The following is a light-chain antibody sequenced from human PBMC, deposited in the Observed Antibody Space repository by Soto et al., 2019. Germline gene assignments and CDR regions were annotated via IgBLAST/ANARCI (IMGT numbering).Light chain of an antibody. J-gene: IGLJ1*01. V-gene: IGLV1-36*01. CDR2: YDD. CDR1: SSNIGNNA. CDR3: AGWGDDVNGYV. Sequence: QSVLTQPPSVSEAPRQRVTISCSGSSSNIGNNAVNWYQQLPGKAPKLLIYYDDLLPSGVSDRFSGSKSGTSASLAISGLQSGVVADYYCAGWGDDVNGYVFVTGTKLTVL.